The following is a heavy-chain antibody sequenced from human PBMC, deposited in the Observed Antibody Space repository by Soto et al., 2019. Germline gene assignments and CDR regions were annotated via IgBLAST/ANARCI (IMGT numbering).Heavy chain of an antibody. D-gene: IGHD6-25*01. CDR1: GFTFTSQA. CDR2: TNVGYGNI. Sequence: GAPVNVSWKASGFTFTSQALHWARQAPGQRLEWMGWTNVGYGNIKYSEKFEGRLSITWDTSAATVYMELSSLKSEDTAVYYCARDSYVAAPSIDYWGQGTLVTVSS. CDR3: ARDSYVAAPSIDY. J-gene: IGHJ4*02. V-gene: IGHV1-3*01.